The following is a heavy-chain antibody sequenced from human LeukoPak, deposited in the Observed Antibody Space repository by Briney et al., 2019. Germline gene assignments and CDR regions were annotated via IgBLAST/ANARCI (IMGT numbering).Heavy chain of an antibody. V-gene: IGHV3-21*01. CDR1: GFTFSSYS. D-gene: IGHD3-16*02. CDR3: ARSKDTFGGVIVIQTFDY. J-gene: IGHJ4*02. Sequence: GGSLRLSCAASGFTFSSYSMNWVRQAPGKGLEWVSSISSSSYIYYADSVKGRFTISRVNAKNSLYLQMNSLRAEDTAVYYCARSKDTFGGVIVIQTFDYWGQGTLVTVSS. CDR2: ISSSSYI.